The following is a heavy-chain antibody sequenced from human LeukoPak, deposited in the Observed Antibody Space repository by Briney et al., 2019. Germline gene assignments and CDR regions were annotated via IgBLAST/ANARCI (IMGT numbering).Heavy chain of an antibody. Sequence: ASVKVSCKASGYTFTGYYMHWVRQAPGQGLEWMGWINPNSGGTNYAQKFQGRVTMTRDTSISTAYMELSRLRSDDTAVYYCARETADYYDSSGYFGYGMDVWGQGTTVTVSS. D-gene: IGHD3-22*01. CDR3: ARETADYYDSSGYFGYGMDV. J-gene: IGHJ6*02. V-gene: IGHV1-2*02. CDR1: GYTFTGYY. CDR2: INPNSGGT.